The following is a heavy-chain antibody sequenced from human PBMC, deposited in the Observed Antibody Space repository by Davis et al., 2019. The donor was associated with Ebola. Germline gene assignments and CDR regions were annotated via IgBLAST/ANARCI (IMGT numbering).Heavy chain of an antibody. CDR1: GFTFSSYG. Sequence: PGGSLRLSCAASGFTFSSYGMHWVRQAPGKGLEWVAVISYDGSNKYYADSVKGRFTISRDNSKNTLYLQMNSLRAEDTAVYYCAKDNGSILTGYYYYYGMDVWGQGTTVTVSS. D-gene: IGHD3-9*01. V-gene: IGHV3-30*18. CDR3: AKDNGSILTGYYYYYGMDV. CDR2: ISYDGSNK. J-gene: IGHJ6*02.